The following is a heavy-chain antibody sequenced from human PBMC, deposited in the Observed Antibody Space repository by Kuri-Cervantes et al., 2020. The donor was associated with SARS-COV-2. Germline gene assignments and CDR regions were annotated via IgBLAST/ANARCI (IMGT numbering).Heavy chain of an antibody. V-gene: IGHV1-2*02. CDR2: INPNSGGT. CDR1: GYTFTGYY. Sequence: ASVKVSCKASGYTFTGYYMHWVRQAPGQGLEWMGWINPNSGGTNYAQKFQGRVTMTRDTSISTAYMELSRLRSDDTAVYYCASHQQGGSSWHTARYFDYWGQGTLVTVSS. D-gene: IGHD6-13*01. J-gene: IGHJ4*02. CDR3: ASHQQGGSSWHTARYFDY.